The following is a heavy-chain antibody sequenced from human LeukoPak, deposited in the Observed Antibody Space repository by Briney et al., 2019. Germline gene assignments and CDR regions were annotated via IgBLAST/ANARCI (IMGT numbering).Heavy chain of an antibody. V-gene: IGHV1-18*01. Sequence: ASVKVSCTASGYTSTSYGISRVRQAPGQGLEWMGWISAYNGNTNYAQKLQGRVTMTTDTSTSTAYMELRSLRSDDTAVYYCARVLGKQQLVNPQHKALTRGWFDPWGQGTLVTVSS. J-gene: IGHJ5*02. CDR1: GYTSTSYG. D-gene: IGHD6-13*01. CDR3: ARVLGKQQLVNPQHKALTRGWFDP. CDR2: ISAYNGNT.